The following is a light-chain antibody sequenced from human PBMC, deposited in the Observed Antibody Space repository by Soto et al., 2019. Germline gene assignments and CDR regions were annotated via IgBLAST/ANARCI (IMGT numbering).Light chain of an antibody. V-gene: IGKV1-39*01. CDR2: AAS. Sequence: DIQVTQSPSSLSASVGDRVTITCRASQAIRKYLHWYQQKPGKAPKLLIYAASSLQSGVPSRFSGSGSGTDFTLIISSLQPEDFATYYCQHREAFGPGTKVDIK. J-gene: IGKJ3*01. CDR1: QAIRKY. CDR3: QHREA.